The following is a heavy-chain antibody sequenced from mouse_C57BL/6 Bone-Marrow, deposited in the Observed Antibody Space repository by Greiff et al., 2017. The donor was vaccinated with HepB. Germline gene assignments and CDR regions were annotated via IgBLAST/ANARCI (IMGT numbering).Heavy chain of an antibody. J-gene: IGHJ3*01. D-gene: IGHD1-1*01. V-gene: IGHV1-54*01. CDR2: INPGSGGT. Sequence: QVTLKESGAELVRPGTSVKVSCKASGYAFTNYLIEWVKQRPGQGLEWIGVINPGSGGTNYNEKFKGKATLTADKSSSTAYMQLSSLTSEDSAVYFCARSNLLRSSYWGQGTLVTVSA. CDR1: GYAFTNYL. CDR3: ARSNLLRSSY.